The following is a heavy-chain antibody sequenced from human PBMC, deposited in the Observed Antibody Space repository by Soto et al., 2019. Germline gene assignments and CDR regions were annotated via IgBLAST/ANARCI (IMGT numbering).Heavy chain of an antibody. CDR3: ARDGINDFWSGYPYYFDY. CDR2: ISYDGSNK. J-gene: IGHJ4*02. CDR1: GFTFSSYA. Sequence: PGGSLRLSCAASGFTFSSYAMHWVRQAPGKGLEWVAVISYDGSNKYYADSVKGRFTISRDNSKNTLYLQMNSLRAEDTAVYYCARDGINDFWSGYPYYFDYWGQGTLVTVSS. V-gene: IGHV3-30-3*01. D-gene: IGHD3-3*01.